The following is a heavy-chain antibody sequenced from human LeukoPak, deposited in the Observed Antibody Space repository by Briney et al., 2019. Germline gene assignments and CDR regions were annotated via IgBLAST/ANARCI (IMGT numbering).Heavy chain of an antibody. CDR2: INPSGGST. Sequence: ASVKVSCKASGYTFTSYYMHWVRQAPGQGLEWMGIINPSGGSTSYAQKFQGRVTLTRDMSTSTVYMELSSLRSEDTAVYYCPSLGRYYDYVWGSYRYFDYWGQGTLVTVSS. CDR3: PSLGRYYDYVWGSYRYFDY. D-gene: IGHD3-16*02. V-gene: IGHV1-46*01. CDR1: GYTFTSYY. J-gene: IGHJ4*02.